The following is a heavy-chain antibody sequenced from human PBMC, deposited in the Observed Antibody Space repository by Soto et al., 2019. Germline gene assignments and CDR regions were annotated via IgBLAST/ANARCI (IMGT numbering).Heavy chain of an antibody. V-gene: IGHV1-3*01. D-gene: IGHD2-2*01. CDR3: ARGHLAVVPVASWFYYMDV. J-gene: IGHJ6*03. Sequence: QVQLVQSGAEVEKPGASVKVSCKASGYTFTNYAVHWVRQAPGQRPEWMGWINAGNGNTRFSQNLQGRVTITRDTSARTVYMELSSLRSEDTAVYYCARGHLAVVPVASWFYYMDVWGKGTTVTVSS. CDR1: GYTFTNYA. CDR2: INAGNGNT.